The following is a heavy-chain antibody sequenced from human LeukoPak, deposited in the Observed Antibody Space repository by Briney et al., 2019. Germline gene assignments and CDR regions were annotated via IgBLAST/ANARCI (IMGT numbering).Heavy chain of an antibody. J-gene: IGHJ4*02. V-gene: IGHV3-72*01. CDR3: ARYVSGSPDY. Sequence: GGSLRLSCAASGFAFSDHYMDWVHQAPGKGLEWVGRTRNKANSYTTEYAASVKGRFTISRDDSKNSLYLQMNSLESEDTAVYSCARYVSGSPDYGGQGPLVTASS. D-gene: IGHD3-10*01. CDR1: GFAFSDHY. CDR2: TRNKANSYTT.